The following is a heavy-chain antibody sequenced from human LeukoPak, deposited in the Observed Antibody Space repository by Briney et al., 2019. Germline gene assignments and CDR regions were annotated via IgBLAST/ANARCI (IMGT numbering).Heavy chain of an antibody. Sequence: GGSLRLSCAASGFTFSTYWMSWVRQAPGKGLEWVANIRQDGNKIYYVDSVKGRFTISRDNAKNSLYLQMNNLRAEDTAMFYCARLLDESTVYDLWGQGTLVTVSS. V-gene: IGHV3-7*01. CDR1: GFTFSTYW. CDR3: ARLLDESTVYDL. D-gene: IGHD3-3*01. J-gene: IGHJ5*02. CDR2: IRQDGNKI.